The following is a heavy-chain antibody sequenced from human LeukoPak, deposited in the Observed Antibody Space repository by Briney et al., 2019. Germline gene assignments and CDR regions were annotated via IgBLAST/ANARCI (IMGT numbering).Heavy chain of an antibody. V-gene: IGHV3-23*01. CDR3: STFSVFGDYAIDY. D-gene: IGHD4-17*01. Sequence: GGSLRLSCAACGLIFSNYPMSWVRQAPGKGLERVSAVSGSGDSTYYAGSVKGRFTISRENSKNTVYLQMNSLRAEDTAVYYCSTFSVFGDYAIDYWGQGTLVTVSS. CDR2: VSGSGDST. CDR1: GLIFSNYP. J-gene: IGHJ4*02.